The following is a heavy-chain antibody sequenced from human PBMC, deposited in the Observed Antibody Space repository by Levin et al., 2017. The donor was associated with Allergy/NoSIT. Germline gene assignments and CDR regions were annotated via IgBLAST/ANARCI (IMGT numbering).Heavy chain of an antibody. J-gene: IGHJ3*02. Sequence: PSETLSLTCTVSGGSISSGGYYWSWIRQHPGKGLEWIGYIFHSGSTYYNPSLESQVIISVDTSKNQFSLKLTSVTAADTAVYYCARVPKAVVPAVYAFDIWGQGTMVTVSS. CDR1: GGSISSGGYY. CDR3: ARVPKAVVPAVYAFDI. V-gene: IGHV4-31*01. CDR2: IFHSGST. D-gene: IGHD6-19*01.